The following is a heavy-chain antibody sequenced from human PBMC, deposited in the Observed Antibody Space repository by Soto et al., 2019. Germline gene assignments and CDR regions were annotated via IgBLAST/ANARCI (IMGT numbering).Heavy chain of an antibody. CDR2: IIPIFGTA. CDR3: ASPTKYCSGGSCYYYYGMDV. D-gene: IGHD2-15*01. Sequence: QVQLVQSGAAVKKPGSSVKVSCKASGGTFSSYAISWVRQAPGQGLEWMGGIIPIFGTANYAQKFQGRVTITADESTSTAYMELTSLRSEDTAVYYCASPTKYCSGGSCYYYYGMDVWGQGTTVTVSS. CDR1: GGTFSSYA. J-gene: IGHJ6*02. V-gene: IGHV1-69*12.